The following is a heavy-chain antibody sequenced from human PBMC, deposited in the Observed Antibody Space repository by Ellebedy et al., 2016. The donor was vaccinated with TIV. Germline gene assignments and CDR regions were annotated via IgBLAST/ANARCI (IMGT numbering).Heavy chain of an antibody. V-gene: IGHV5-51*01. CDR2: IYPGDSDT. CDR3: ARGAGGSRSTEYFQH. J-gene: IGHJ1*01. D-gene: IGHD3-16*01. CDR1: GYSFTSYW. Sequence: GESLKISCKGSGYSFTSYWIGWVRQMPGKGLEWMGNIYPGDSDTRYSPSFQGQVTISADKSISTAYLQWSSLKASDTAMYYCARGAGGSRSTEYFQHWGQGTLVTVSS.